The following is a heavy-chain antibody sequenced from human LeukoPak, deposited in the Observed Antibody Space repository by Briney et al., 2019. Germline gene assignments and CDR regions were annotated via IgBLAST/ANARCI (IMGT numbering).Heavy chain of an antibody. CDR1: GFTFSSYE. J-gene: IGHJ4*02. CDR3: ARGWDRAHPTGFEFDV. V-gene: IGHV3-48*03. Sequence: GGSLRLSCAASGFTFSSYEMNWVRQAPGKGLEWVSFISSSGTTINQPDSVKGRFTISRDNAKNSVHLQMDNLRVEDTAVYYCARGWDRAHPTGFEFDVWGQGTLVTVSP. D-gene: IGHD1-26*01. CDR2: ISSSGTTI.